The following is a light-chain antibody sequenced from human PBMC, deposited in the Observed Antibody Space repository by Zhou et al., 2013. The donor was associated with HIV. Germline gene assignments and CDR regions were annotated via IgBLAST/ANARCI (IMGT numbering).Light chain of an antibody. CDR3: QQSSTNSRT. Sequence: DISMSQSPSTLSASIGDRVTITCRASQNINSWLAWYQQEPGKAPNLLIYKASSLESGVPSRFSGSGSGTEFTLTISSLQPDDFATYYCQQSSTNSRTFGQGTKVEIK. CDR1: QNINSW. CDR2: KAS. J-gene: IGKJ1*01. V-gene: IGKV1-5*03.